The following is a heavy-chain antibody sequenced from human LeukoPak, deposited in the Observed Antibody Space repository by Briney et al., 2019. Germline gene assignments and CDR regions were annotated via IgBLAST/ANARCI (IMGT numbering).Heavy chain of an antibody. CDR3: AKEGGPQTWASHYYYYGMDV. D-gene: IGHD1-26*01. Sequence: GGSLRLSCAASGFTFSSYGMHWVRQAPGKGLEWVAVISYDGSNKYYADSVKGRFTISRDNSKDTLYLQMNSLRAEDTAVYYCAKEGGPQTWASHYYYYGMDVWGQGTTVTVSS. CDR2: ISYDGSNK. J-gene: IGHJ6*02. CDR1: GFTFSSYG. V-gene: IGHV3-30*18.